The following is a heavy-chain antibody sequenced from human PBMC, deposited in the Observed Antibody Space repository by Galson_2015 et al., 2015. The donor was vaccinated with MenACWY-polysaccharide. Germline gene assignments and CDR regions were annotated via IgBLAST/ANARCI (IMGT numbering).Heavy chain of an antibody. J-gene: IGHJ5*02. Sequence: SLRLSCAASGFTCTSYAMSWVRQAPGKGLEWVSAIRSSGTNTYYADSVKGRFTISRDNSKNTLYLQMNSLRAEDTAVYYCAKDSTDFWSVAGRFDHWGQGTLVTVSS. CDR2: IRSSGTNT. V-gene: IGHV3-23*01. D-gene: IGHD3-3*01. CDR1: GFTCTSYA. CDR3: AKDSTDFWSVAGRFDH.